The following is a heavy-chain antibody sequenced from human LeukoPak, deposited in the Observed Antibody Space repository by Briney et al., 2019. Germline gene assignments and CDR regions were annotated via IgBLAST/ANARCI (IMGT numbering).Heavy chain of an antibody. CDR3: ARDHRDYGDYVGSFDY. J-gene: IGHJ4*02. V-gene: IGHV4-39*07. Sequence: SETLSLTCTVSGGSISSSSYYWGWIRQPPGKGLEWIGSIYYSGSTYYNPSLKSRVTISVDTSKNQFSLKLSSVTAADTAVYYCARDHRDYGDYVGSFDYWGQGTLVTVSS. CDR1: GGSISSSSYY. CDR2: IYYSGST. D-gene: IGHD4-17*01.